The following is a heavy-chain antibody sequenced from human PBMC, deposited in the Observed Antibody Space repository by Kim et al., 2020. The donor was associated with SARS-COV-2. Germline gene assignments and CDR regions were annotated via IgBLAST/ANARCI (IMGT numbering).Heavy chain of an antibody. J-gene: IGHJ4*02. CDR1: GFTFSNYA. CDR2: ITGSSFDT. V-gene: IGHV3-23*01. D-gene: IGHD5-18*01. Sequence: GGSLRLSCAASGFTFSNYAMNWVRQAPGKGLEWVSSITGSSFDTRHADSVKGRFTISRDNSKNILYLQMNNLRDDDTAIYYCATYRAYIAQYWGQGTRVNVSS. CDR3: ATYRAYIAQY.